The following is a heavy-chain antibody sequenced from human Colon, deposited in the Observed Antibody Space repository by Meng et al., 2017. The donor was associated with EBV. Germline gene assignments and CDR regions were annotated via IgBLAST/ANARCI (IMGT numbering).Heavy chain of an antibody. V-gene: IGHV4-31*03. D-gene: IGHD4-17*01. CDR2: IYYSGST. CDR1: GGSISSGGFY. CDR3: ARTNYGDYNWFDP. Sequence: QVQLQESGPGLVKPSXXLSLPCTVSGGSISSGGFYWSWIRQHPGKGLEWIGYIYYSGSTYYNPSLRSRVAISIDTSKNQFSLKLTSVTAADTAVYFCARTNYGDYNWFDPWGQGTLVTVSS. J-gene: IGHJ5*02.